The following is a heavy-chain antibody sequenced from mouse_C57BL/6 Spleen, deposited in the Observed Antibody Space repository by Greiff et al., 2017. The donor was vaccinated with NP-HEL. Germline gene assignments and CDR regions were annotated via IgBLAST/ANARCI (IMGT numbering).Heavy chain of an antibody. D-gene: IGHD1-1*01. CDR3: ARHGGYGSSLYYFDY. J-gene: IGHJ2*01. CDR2: ISSGSSTI. CDR1: GFTFSDYG. V-gene: IGHV5-17*01. Sequence: EVKLQESGGGLVKPGGSLKLSCAASGFTFSDYGMHWVRQAPEKGLEWVAYISSGSSTIYYADTVKGRFTISRDNAKNTLFLQMTSLRSEDTAMYYCARHGGYGSSLYYFDYWGQGTTLTVSS.